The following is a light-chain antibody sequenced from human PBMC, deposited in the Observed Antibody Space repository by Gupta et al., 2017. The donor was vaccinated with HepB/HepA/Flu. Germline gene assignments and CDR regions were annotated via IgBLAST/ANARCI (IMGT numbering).Light chain of an antibody. Sequence: QSVLTQPPSASGTPGQRVTISCSGSSSNIGSNPVTWYQQLPGAAPKLLIYTNNQRPSGVPDRISGSTSGTSASLAISGLQSEDEADYYCAAWDDSLNGWVFGGGTKLTVL. CDR3: AAWDDSLNGWV. CDR1: SSNIGSNP. V-gene: IGLV1-44*01. CDR2: TNN. J-gene: IGLJ3*02.